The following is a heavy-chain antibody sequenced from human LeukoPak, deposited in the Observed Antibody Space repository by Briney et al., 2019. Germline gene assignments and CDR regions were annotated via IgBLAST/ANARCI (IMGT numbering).Heavy chain of an antibody. CDR2: IFHTGST. Sequence: PSETLSLTCAVSGGSISSSTWWTWVRQTPGKGLEWIGEIFHTGSTNYNPSLKSRVTMSVDTSKNQFSLKLSSVTAADTAVYYCANLYGSGSFEYFQHWGQGTLVTVSS. CDR1: GGSISSSTW. CDR3: ANLYGSGSFEYFQH. J-gene: IGHJ1*01. V-gene: IGHV4-4*02. D-gene: IGHD3-10*01.